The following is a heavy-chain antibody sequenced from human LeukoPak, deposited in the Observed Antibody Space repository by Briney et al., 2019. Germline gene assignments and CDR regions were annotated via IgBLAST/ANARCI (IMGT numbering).Heavy chain of an antibody. D-gene: IGHD3-22*01. Sequence: GSLRLSCAASGFTFDDYGMSWVRQAPGKGLEWIGSIYYSGSTYYNPSLKSRVTISVDTSKNQFSLKLSSVTAADTAVYYCAKGTYYYDSSGYYGGYYFDYWGQGTLVTVSS. J-gene: IGHJ4*02. V-gene: IGHV4-38-2*01. CDR3: AKGTYYYDSSGYYGGYYFDY. CDR2: IYYSGST. CDR1: GFTFDDYG.